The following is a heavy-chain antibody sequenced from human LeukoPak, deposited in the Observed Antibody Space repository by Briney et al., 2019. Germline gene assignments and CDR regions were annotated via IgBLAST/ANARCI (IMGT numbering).Heavy chain of an antibody. CDR1: GFTFSSYA. J-gene: IGHJ4*02. CDR2: ISGSGGST. CDR3: ARGSDFDY. Sequence: GGSLRLSCAASGFTFSSYAMSWVRQAPGKGLEWVSAISGSGGSTYYADSVKGRFTISRDNSKTTLYLQMNSQRAEDTSVYYCARGSDFDYWGQGTLVTVSS. D-gene: IGHD3-10*01. V-gene: IGHV3-23*01.